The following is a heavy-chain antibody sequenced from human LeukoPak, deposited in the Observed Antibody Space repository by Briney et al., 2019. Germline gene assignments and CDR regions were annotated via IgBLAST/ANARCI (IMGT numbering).Heavy chain of an antibody. CDR1: GFTFSNAW. J-gene: IGHJ5*02. V-gene: IGHV3-15*01. Sequence: GGSLRLSCAASGFTFSNAWMMWVRQAPGKGLEWVGRIKSKRHDGTAEYATPVKGRFTISRDDAMSTLYLQMNSLKADDTGVYYCTTRDADMGTWGQGTTVTVSA. CDR3: TTRDADMGT. D-gene: IGHD5-18*01. CDR2: IKSKRHDGTA.